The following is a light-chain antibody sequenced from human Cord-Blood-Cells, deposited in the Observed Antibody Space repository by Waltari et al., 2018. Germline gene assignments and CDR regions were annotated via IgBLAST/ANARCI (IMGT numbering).Light chain of an antibody. J-gene: IGLJ2*01. CDR3: SSYTSSSTLVV. CDR1: SSDVGGYNY. V-gene: IGLV2-14*01. Sequence: QSALTQPASVSGSPGQSLTISCTGTSSDVGGYNYVPWYQQHPGKAPKLMIYEVSNRPSGVSNRFSGSKSGNTASLTISGLQAEDEADYYCSSYTSSSTLVVFGGGTKLTVL. CDR2: EVS.